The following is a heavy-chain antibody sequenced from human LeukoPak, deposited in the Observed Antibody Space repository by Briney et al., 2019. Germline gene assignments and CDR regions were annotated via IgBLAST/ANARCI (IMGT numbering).Heavy chain of an antibody. V-gene: IGHV3-21*01. J-gene: IGHJ4*02. CDR2: ISSSSSYI. D-gene: IGHD3-3*01. CDR1: GFTFSSYS. CDR3: ARASDFWSGPKAPNFDY. Sequence: GGSLRLSCAASGFTFSSYSMNWVRQAPGKGLEWVSSISSSSSYIYYADSVKGRFTISRDNAKNSLYLQMNSLRAEDTAVYYCARASDFWSGPKAPNFDYWGQGTLVTVSS.